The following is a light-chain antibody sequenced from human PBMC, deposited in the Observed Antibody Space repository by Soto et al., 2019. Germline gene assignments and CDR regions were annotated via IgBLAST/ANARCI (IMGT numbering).Light chain of an antibody. V-gene: IGKV3-11*01. Sequence: EIVLTQSPATLSVSPGETATLSCRASRSVGSNLGWYQQRPGQAPRLLIFYTFNRATGIPDRFSGSGSETDFTLTISSLEPEDFAVYYCQQRADWITFGQGTRLEIK. CDR3: QQRADWIT. CDR1: RSVGSN. CDR2: YTF. J-gene: IGKJ5*01.